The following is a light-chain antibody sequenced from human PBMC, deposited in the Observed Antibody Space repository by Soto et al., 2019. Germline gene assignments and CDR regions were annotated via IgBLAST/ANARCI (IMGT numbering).Light chain of an antibody. Sequence: QSDLAQPASVSDSPGQSITISCTGTSSDVGGSNFVSWYQQHPGKPPKLIIYDVANRPSGVSNRFSGSKSGSTASLIISRLQTEDEADYYCVSYTSSTTYVFGTGTKVTVL. CDR2: DVA. CDR1: SSDVGGSNF. CDR3: VSYTSSTTYV. J-gene: IGLJ1*01. V-gene: IGLV2-14*03.